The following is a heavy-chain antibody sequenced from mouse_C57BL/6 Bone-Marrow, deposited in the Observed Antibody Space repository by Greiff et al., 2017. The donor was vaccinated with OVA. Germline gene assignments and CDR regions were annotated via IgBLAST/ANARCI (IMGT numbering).Heavy chain of an antibody. CDR2: IDPSDSYT. V-gene: IGHV1-69*01. CDR1: GYTFTSYW. Sequence: QVQLQQPGAELVMPGASVKLSCKASGYTFTSYWMHWVKQRPGQGLEWIGEIDPSDSYTNYHQKFKGKSTLTVDKASSTAYMQLSSLTSEDSAVYYCAMIRNYAMDYWGQGTSVTVSS. CDR3: AMIRNYAMDY. J-gene: IGHJ4*01.